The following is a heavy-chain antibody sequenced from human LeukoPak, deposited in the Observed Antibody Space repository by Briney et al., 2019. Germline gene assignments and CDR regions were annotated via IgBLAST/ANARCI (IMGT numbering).Heavy chain of an antibody. CDR1: GFTFSSYG. V-gene: IGHV3-33*01. D-gene: IGHD4-11*01. J-gene: IGHJ4*02. CDR3: ARGPKPYDYNPYFDY. CDR2: IWYDGSNK. Sequence: GGSLRLSCAASGFTFSSYGMHWVRQAPGKGLEWVAVIWYDGSNKYYADSVKGRFTISRDNSKNTLYLQMNSLRAEDTAVYYCARGPKPYDYNPYFDYWGQGTLVTVSS.